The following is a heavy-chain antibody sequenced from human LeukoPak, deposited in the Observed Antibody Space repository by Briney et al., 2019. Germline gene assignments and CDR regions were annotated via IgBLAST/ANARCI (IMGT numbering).Heavy chain of an antibody. CDR2: ISHRGTS. D-gene: IGHD3-3*01. CDR3: ARKRRRGYYLNSAFDM. Sequence: SETLSLTCDVNDESFSTYYWSWIRQSPGKGLEWIAEISHRGTSTYNPSLQSRVTVSVDASKNHFSLRVNSVIAADTAIYYCARKRRRGYYLNSAFDMWGQGTMVIVSS. V-gene: IGHV4-34*01. J-gene: IGHJ3*02. CDR1: DESFSTYY.